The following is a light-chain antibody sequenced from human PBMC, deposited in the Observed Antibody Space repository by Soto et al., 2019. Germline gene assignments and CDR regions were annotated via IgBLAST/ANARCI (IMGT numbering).Light chain of an antibody. CDR3: QQYNIYWIT. CDR1: QSVSSNL. CDR2: GAS. V-gene: IGKV3-20*01. Sequence: VLTQSQGTLSLSPGERATLSCRASQSVSSNLLAWYQEKPGQAPRLLIFGASRRATGIPTRFSGSGSGTEFTLTISSLQPDDFATYYCQQYNIYWITSCHGTRLEVK. J-gene: IGKJ5*01.